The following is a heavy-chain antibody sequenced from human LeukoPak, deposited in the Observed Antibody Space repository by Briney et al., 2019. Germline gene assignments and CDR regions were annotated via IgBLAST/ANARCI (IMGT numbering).Heavy chain of an antibody. D-gene: IGHD3-22*01. J-gene: IGHJ4*02. V-gene: IGHV3-23*01. Sequence: PGGSLRLSCAASGFTFNTYAMSWVRQAPGKGLEWVSGVIGSGKSTFYADSVKGRFTISRDNSRNTLYLQMNSLRVEDTAVYYCTRPHVDGGYYYHQYWGQGTPVTVSP. CDR3: TRPHVDGGYYYHQY. CDR2: VIGSGKST. CDR1: GFTFNTYA.